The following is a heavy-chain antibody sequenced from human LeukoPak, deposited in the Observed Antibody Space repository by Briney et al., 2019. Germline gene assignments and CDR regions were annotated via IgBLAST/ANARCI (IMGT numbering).Heavy chain of an antibody. J-gene: IGHJ4*02. D-gene: IGHD3-3*01. CDR2: INHSGST. Sequence: SETLSLTCAVYGGSFSGYYWSWIRQPPGKGLEWIGEINHSGSTNYNPSLKSRVTISVDTSKNQFSLKLSSVTAADTAVYYCARDSDFGVALFDYWGQGTLVTVSS. V-gene: IGHV4-34*01. CDR1: GGSFSGYY. CDR3: ARDSDFGVALFDY.